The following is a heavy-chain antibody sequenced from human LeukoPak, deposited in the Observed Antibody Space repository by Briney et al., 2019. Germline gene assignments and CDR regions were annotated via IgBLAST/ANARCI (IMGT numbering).Heavy chain of an antibody. CDR1: GYSFNGYY. V-gene: IGHV1-2*02. D-gene: IGHD3-3*01. CDR2: VNPKTGGT. Sequence: ASVKVSCKAFGYSFNGYYLHWVRQAPRQGLEWMGWVNPKTGGTNYARSFQGRVTMTRDTSINTVNMELSRLTSDDTAVYYCAREFSSKLEWLAYVTGDDAFDVWGQGTMITVS. J-gene: IGHJ3*01. CDR3: AREFSSKLEWLAYVTGDDAFDV.